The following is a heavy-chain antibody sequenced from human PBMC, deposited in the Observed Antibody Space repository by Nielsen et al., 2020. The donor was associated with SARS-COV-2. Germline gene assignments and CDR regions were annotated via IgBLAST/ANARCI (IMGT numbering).Heavy chain of an antibody. V-gene: IGHV5-51*01. J-gene: IGHJ6*03. CDR2: IYPGDSDT. Sequence: GGSLRLSCKGSGYSFTSYWIGWVRQMPGKGLEWMGIIYPGDSDTRYSPSFQGQVTISADKSISTAYLQWSSLKASDTAMYFCARSSYDYVWGSYRFHYHMDVWGKGTTVTVSS. CDR1: GYSFTSYW. CDR3: ARSSYDYVWGSYRFHYHMDV. D-gene: IGHD3-16*02.